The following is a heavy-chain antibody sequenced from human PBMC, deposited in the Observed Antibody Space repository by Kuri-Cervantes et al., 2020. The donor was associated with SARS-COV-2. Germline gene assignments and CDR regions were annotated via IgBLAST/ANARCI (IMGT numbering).Heavy chain of an antibody. D-gene: IGHD2-15*01. J-gene: IGHJ3*02. CDR1: GFTFSSYA. CDR2: ISGSGGST. CDR3: AKRRSYCSGGSCPFGAFDI. Sequence: GGSLRLSCAASGFTFSSYAMSWVRQAPGKGLEWVSAISGSGGSTYYADSVKGRFTISKDNSKNTLYLQVNSLRAEDTAVYYCAKRRSYCSGGSCPFGAFDIWGQGTMVTVSS. V-gene: IGHV3-23*01.